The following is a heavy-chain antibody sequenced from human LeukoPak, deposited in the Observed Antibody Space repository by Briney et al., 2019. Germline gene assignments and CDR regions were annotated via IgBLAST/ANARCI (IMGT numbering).Heavy chain of an antibody. J-gene: IGHJ4*02. CDR1: AGFSFSGYA. CDR2: ISYDGTNK. D-gene: IGHD5-18*01. Sequence: GGSLRLSCVASAGFSFSGYAMHWVRQAPGKGPEWVAEISYDGTNKNYADSVKGRFTISRDNSDDTLYLQMNRLRTDETALYYCARDGWIQVSRTKFDSWGQGTLVTVSS. V-gene: IGHV3-30-3*01. CDR3: ARDGWIQVSRTKFDS.